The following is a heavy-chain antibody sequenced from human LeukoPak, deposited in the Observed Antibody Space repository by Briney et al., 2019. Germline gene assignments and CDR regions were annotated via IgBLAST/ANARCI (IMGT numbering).Heavy chain of an antibody. J-gene: IGHJ4*02. D-gene: IGHD5-12*01. Sequence: GGSLRLSCAASGFTFSSYWMSWVRQASGKGLEWVANIKQDGGEKYYVESVKGRFTISRDNVKNSLYLQMNSLRVEDTAVYYCARARGGYDLDYWGQGTLVTVSS. V-gene: IGHV3-7*01. CDR1: GFTFSSYW. CDR3: ARARGGYDLDY. CDR2: IKQDGGEK.